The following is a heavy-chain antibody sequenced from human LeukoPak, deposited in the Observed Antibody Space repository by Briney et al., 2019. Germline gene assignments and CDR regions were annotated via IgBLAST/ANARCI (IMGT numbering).Heavy chain of an antibody. CDR3: ARACSPTSWGLAAADYYYMDV. V-gene: IGHV1-2*02. J-gene: IGHJ6*03. D-gene: IGHD6-13*01. CDR1: GYTFTGYY. Sequence: ASVKVSCKASGYTFTGYYMHWVRQAPGQGLEWMGWINPNSGGTNYAQKFQGRVTMTRDTSISTAYMELNRLTSDDTAVYYCARACSPTSWGLAAADYYYMDVWGKGTTVTVSS. CDR2: INPNSGGT.